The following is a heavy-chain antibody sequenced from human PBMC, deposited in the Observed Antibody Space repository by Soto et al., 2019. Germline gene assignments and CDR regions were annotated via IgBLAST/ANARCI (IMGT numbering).Heavy chain of an antibody. CDR1: GGTFSSYA. D-gene: IGHD6-13*01. CDR2: IIPIFGTA. CDR3: ARGIAAAGTFSPPSA. V-gene: IGHV1-69*13. J-gene: IGHJ4*02. Sequence: SVKVSCKVSGGTFSSYAISWVRQAPGQGLEWMGGIIPIFGTANYAQKFQGRVTITADESTSTAYMELSSLRSEDTAVYYCARGIAAAGTFSPPSAWGQGTLVTVSS.